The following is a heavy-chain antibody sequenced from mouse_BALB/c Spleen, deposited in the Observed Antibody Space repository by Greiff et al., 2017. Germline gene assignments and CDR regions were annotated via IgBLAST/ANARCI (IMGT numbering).Heavy chain of an antibody. V-gene: IGHV3-8*02. CDR3: ARSDYYGSSYGFAY. CDR1: GDSITSGY. Sequence: EVKLQESGPSLVKPSQTLSLTCSVTGDSITSGYWNWIRKFPGNKLEYMGYISYSGSTYYNPSLKSRISITRDTSKNQYYLQLNSVTTEDTATYYCARSDYYGSSYGFAYWGQGTLVTVSA. CDR2: ISYSGST. J-gene: IGHJ3*01. D-gene: IGHD1-1*01.